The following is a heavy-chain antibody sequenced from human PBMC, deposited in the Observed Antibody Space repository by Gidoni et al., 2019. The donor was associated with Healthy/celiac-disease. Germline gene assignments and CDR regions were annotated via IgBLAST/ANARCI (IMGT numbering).Heavy chain of an antibody. D-gene: IGHD5-18*01. CDR3: ARSMDTAMAP. V-gene: IGHV1-69*01. Sequence: QGQLVKSGAEVKKPGAAVKVSCKASGGTFSSYAISWVRQAPGQGLGWMGGIIPIFGTANYAQKFQGRVTITADESTSTAYMELSSLRSEDTAVYYCARSMDTAMAPWGQGTLVTVSS. J-gene: IGHJ5*02. CDR2: IIPIFGTA. CDR1: GGTFSSYA.